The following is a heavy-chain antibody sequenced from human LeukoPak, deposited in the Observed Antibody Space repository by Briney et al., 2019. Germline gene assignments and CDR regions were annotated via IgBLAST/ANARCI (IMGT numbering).Heavy chain of an antibody. J-gene: IGHJ6*03. Sequence: PGRSLRLSCAASGFTFSSYAMHWVRQAPGKGLEWVAVISYDGSNKYYADSVKGRFTISRDNSKNTLYLQMNSLRAEDTAVYYCARLYSKSDYYYYMDVWGKGTTVTVSS. D-gene: IGHD4-11*01. CDR3: ARLYSKSDYYYYMDV. CDR2: ISYDGSNK. CDR1: GFTFSSYA. V-gene: IGHV3-30*04.